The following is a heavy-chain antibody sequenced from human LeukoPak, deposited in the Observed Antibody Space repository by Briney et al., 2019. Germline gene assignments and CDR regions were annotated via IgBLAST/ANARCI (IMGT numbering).Heavy chain of an antibody. CDR2: IIPILGIA. CDR3: ASEGITIFGVVIQAKFDY. J-gene: IGHJ4*02. D-gene: IGHD3-3*01. V-gene: IGHV1-69*02. CDR1: GGTFSSYT. Sequence: ASVKVSCKASGGTFSSYTISWVRQAPGQGLEWMGRIIPILGIANYAQKFQGRVTITADKSTSTAYMEPSSLRSEDTAVYYCASEGITIFGVVIQAKFDYWGQGTLVTVSS.